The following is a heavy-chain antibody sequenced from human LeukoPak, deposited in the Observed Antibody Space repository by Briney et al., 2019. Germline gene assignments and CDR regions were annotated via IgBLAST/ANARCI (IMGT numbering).Heavy chain of an antibody. CDR1: GFTFSSYS. D-gene: IGHD2-2*01. CDR3: ARDSEVVVPAATSDYYYYMDV. J-gene: IGHJ6*03. V-gene: IGHV3-48*04. Sequence: GGSLRLSCAASGFTFSSYSMNWVRQAPGKGLEWVSYISSSSSTIYYADSVKGRFTISRDNAKNSLYLQMNSLRAEDTAVYYCARDSEVVVPAATSDYYYYMDVWGKGTTVTVSS. CDR2: ISSSSSTI.